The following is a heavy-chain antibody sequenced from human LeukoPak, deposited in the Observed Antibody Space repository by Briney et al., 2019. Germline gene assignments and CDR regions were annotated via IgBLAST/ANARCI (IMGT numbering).Heavy chain of an antibody. D-gene: IGHD3-22*01. J-gene: IGHJ4*02. CDR1: GFTFNNYA. CDR2: ISGSGGST. CDR3: VKEHYYDSSGYSAY. Sequence: GGSLRLSCAASGFTFNNYAMSWVRQAPGKGLEWVSAISGSGGSTYYADSVKGRFTISRDNSKNTLYLQMNSLRAEDTAVYYCVKEHYYDSSGYSAYWGQGTLVTVSS. V-gene: IGHV3-23*01.